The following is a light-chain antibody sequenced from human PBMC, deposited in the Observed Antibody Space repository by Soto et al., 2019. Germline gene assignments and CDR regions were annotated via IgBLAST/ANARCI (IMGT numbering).Light chain of an antibody. J-gene: IGKJ4*01. CDR2: GAS. CDR1: QSVSSSY. CDR3: QLYDSLPLLT. Sequence: EIVLTQSPGTLSLSPGERATLSCRASQSVSSSYLAWYQQKPGQAPRLLIYGASSRATGIPDRFSGGGSGTHFTLTISSLQPEDVATYYCQLYDSLPLLTFGGGTKVDI. V-gene: IGKV3-20*01.